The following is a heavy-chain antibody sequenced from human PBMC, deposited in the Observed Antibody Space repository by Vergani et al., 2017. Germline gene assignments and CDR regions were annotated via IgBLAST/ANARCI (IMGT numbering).Heavy chain of an antibody. D-gene: IGHD3-10*01. V-gene: IGHV3-9*01. CDR1: GFTFDDYA. CDR3: AKEGAPWFGERAFDI. J-gene: IGHJ3*02. CDR2: ISWNSGSI. Sequence: EVQLVESGGGLVQPGRSLRLSCAASGFTFDDYAMHWVRQAPGKGLEWVSGISWNSGSIGYADSVKGRFTISRDNAKNSLYLQMNSLRAEDTALYYCAKEGAPWFGERAFDIWGQGRMVTVSS.